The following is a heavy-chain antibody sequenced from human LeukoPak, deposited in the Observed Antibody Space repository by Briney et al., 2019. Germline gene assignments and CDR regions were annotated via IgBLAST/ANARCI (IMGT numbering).Heavy chain of an antibody. CDR2: ISSSSSTI. CDR3: ARANSSSWYRGGYYFDY. D-gene: IGHD6-13*01. Sequence: GGSLRLSCAASGFTFSSYSMNWVRQAPGKGLEWVSYISSSSSTIYYADSVKGRFTISRDNAKNSLYLQMNSLRAEDTAVYYCARANSSSWYRGGYYFDYWGQGTLVTVSS. V-gene: IGHV3-48*01. CDR1: GFTFSSYS. J-gene: IGHJ4*02.